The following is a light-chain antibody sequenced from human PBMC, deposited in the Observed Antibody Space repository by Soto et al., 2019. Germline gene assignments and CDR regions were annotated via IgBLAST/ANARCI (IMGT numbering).Light chain of an antibody. CDR2: GAS. J-gene: IGKJ1*01. CDR3: QQFASSPRT. CDR1: QTIKSN. Sequence: VMTQSPATLSVSPGERATLSCRASQTIKSNLAWYQQKSGQPPRLLIGASSRATGVPDRFIASGSGTDFTLTISRLEPEDFAVYYCQQFASSPRTFGRGTTVEIK. V-gene: IGKV3-20*01.